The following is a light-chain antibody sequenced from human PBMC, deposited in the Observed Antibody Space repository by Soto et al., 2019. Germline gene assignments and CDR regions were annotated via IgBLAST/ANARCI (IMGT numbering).Light chain of an antibody. CDR3: TSYAGSNNFFYV. Sequence: QSALTQPASVSGSPGQSIAISCTGTSSDVGSHDLVSWYQQQSGKVPKLIIYDVSKRPSGVPDRFSGSKSGNTASLTVSGLQAEDEADYYCTSYAGSNNFFYVFGTGTKVTVL. J-gene: IGLJ1*01. CDR2: DVS. V-gene: IGLV2-8*01. CDR1: SSDVGSHDL.